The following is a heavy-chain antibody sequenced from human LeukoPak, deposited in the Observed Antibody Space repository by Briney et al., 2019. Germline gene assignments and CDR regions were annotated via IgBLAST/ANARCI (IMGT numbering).Heavy chain of an antibody. Sequence: GGSLRLSCAASGFTFSSYAMSWVRQAPGKGLEWVSAISGSGGSTYYADSVKGRFTISRDNSKNTLYLQMNSLRAEDTAVYYCAKFSRPGSYLGWFDPWGQGTLVTVSS. CDR3: AKFSRPGSYLGWFDP. D-gene: IGHD1-26*01. CDR1: GFTFSSYA. J-gene: IGHJ5*02. V-gene: IGHV3-23*01. CDR2: ISGSGGST.